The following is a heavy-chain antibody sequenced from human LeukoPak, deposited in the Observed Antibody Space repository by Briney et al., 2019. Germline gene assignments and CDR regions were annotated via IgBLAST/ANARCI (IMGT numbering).Heavy chain of an antibody. J-gene: IGHJ4*02. CDR1: GYTFTGYY. V-gene: IGHV1-2*02. CDR2: INPNSGGT. Sequence: ASVKVSCKASGYTFTGYYMHWVRQAPGQGVEWMGWINPNSGGTNYAQKFQGRVTMTRDTSISTAYMELSRLRSDDTAVYYCARYYYGSGSNDYWGQGTLVTVSS. D-gene: IGHD3-10*01. CDR3: ARYYYGSGSNDY.